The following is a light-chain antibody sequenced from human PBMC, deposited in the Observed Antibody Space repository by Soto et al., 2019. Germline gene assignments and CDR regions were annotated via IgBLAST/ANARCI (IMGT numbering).Light chain of an antibody. Sequence: QSALTQPRSVSGSPGQSVTISCTGTSSDVGGYNYVSWYQQHPGKAPKLMFYDVSKRPSGVPDRFSGSKSGNTASLTISGLQAEDEADYYCCSYAGSYTFVVFGGGTKLTV. J-gene: IGLJ2*01. CDR3: CSYAGSYTFVV. V-gene: IGLV2-11*01. CDR1: SSDVGGYNY. CDR2: DVS.